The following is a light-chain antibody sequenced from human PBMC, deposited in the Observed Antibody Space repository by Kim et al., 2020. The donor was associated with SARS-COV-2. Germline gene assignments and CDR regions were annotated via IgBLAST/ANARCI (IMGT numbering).Light chain of an antibody. V-gene: IGKV1-39*01. Sequence: ASVRDRVHITCRGSHSVSTYLNWFQQRPGEAPKLLIYSASTLQTGVSARFSGTGSGTEFTLTISSLQPEDFATYYCQQSYSKPWTFGLGTKVDIK. J-gene: IGKJ1*01. CDR3: QQSYSKPWT. CDR2: SAS. CDR1: HSVSTY.